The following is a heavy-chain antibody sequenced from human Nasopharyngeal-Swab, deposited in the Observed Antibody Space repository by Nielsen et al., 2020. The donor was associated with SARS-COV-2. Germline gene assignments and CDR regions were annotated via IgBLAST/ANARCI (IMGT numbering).Heavy chain of an antibody. CDR3: AREEMGSGSYSPHDY. V-gene: IGHV3-21*01. Sequence: GESLKISCAASGFTFSSYSMNWVHQAPGKGLEWVSSISSSSSYIYYADSVKGRFTISRDNAKNSLYLQMNSLRAEDTAVYYCAREEMGSGSYSPHDYWGQGTLVTVSS. J-gene: IGHJ4*02. D-gene: IGHD1-26*01. CDR1: GFTFSSYS. CDR2: ISSSSSYI.